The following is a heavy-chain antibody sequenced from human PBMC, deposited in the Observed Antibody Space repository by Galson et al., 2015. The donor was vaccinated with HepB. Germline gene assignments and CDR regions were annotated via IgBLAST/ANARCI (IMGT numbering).Heavy chain of an antibody. V-gene: IGHV3-23*01. CDR3: ARTTWRDKNWPIFDS. CDR1: GFTFSRND. CDR2: LTGSSDLT. D-gene: IGHD1-1*01. J-gene: IGHJ4*02. Sequence: SLRLSCAASGFTFSRNDMSWVRQAPGKGLEWVSTLTGSSDLTHIPNSAKGRFSISRENSKNTLYLQMNSLGVEDTAFYYCARTTWRDKNWPIFDSWGQGTLVTVSS.